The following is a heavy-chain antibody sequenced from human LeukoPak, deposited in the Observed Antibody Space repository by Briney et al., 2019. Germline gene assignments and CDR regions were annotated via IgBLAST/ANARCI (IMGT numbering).Heavy chain of an antibody. CDR3: TSSGPQNWFDP. J-gene: IGHJ5*02. D-gene: IGHD2-15*01. CDR1: GGSISSGGYY. Sequence: KPSETLSLTCTVSGGSISSGGYYWSWIRQHPGKGLEWIGYIYYSGSTYYNPSLKSRVTISVDTSKDQFSLKLSSVTAADTAVYYCTSSGPQNWFDPWGQGTLVTVSS. V-gene: IGHV4-31*03. CDR2: IYYSGST.